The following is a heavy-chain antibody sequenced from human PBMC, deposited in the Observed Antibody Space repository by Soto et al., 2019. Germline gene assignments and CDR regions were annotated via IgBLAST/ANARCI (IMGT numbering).Heavy chain of an antibody. J-gene: IGHJ6*02. CDR2: VIPIFDTA. CDR1: GGTFSSYA. CDR3: ARSQGGSSSLDIYYYYYYGMDV. Sequence: QVQLVQSGAEVKKPGSSVKVSCKAPGGTFSSYAISWVRRAPGQGLEWMGGVIPIFDTAKYAQKFQGRVTITADESTSTGYMELRSLRSEDTAVYYCARSQGGSSSLDIYYYYYYGMDVWGQGTTVTVSS. V-gene: IGHV1-69*01. D-gene: IGHD2-15*01.